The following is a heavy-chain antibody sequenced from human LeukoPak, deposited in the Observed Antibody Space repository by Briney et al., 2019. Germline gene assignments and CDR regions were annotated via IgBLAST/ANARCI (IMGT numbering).Heavy chain of an antibody. J-gene: IGHJ4*02. V-gene: IGHV1-2*02. CDR1: GYTLTGYY. CDR2: INPNSGGT. CDR3: ARDRDSSGWHGGDY. Sequence: ASVKVSCKATGYTLTGYYMHWVRQAPGQGLEWMGWINPNSGGTNYAQKFQGRVTMTRDTSISTAYMELSRLRSDDTAVYYCARDRDSSGWHGGDYWGQGTLVTVSS. D-gene: IGHD6-19*01.